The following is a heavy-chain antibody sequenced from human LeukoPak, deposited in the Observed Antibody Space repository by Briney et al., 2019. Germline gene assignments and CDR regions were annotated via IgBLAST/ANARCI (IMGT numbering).Heavy chain of an antibody. J-gene: IGHJ4*02. CDR3: ARRRAYYDSSAYFDY. CDR1: GFTLDDYG. V-gene: IGHV3-20*04. D-gene: IGHD3-22*01. CDR2: INWNGGST. Sequence: PGGSLRLSCAASGFTLDDYGMSWVRQAPGKGLEWVSGINWNGGSTGYADAVKGRFTISRDNAKNSLYLQMNSLRAEDTALYYCARRRAYYDSSAYFDYWGQGTLVTVSS.